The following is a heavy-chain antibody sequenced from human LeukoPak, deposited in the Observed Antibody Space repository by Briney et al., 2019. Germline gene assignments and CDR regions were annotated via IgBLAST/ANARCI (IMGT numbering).Heavy chain of an antibody. CDR2: ISYDGSNK. CDR1: GFTFSSYS. J-gene: IGHJ6*02. CDR3: ARDYYDSSGYYSLYYYYYGMDI. V-gene: IGHV3-30*03. D-gene: IGHD3-22*01. Sequence: GGSLRLSCAASGFTFSSYSMHWVRQAPGKGLEWVAVISYDGSNKYYADSVKGRFTISRDNSKNTLYLQMNSLRAEDTAVYYCARDYYDSSGYYSLYYYYYGMDIWGQGTPVTVSS.